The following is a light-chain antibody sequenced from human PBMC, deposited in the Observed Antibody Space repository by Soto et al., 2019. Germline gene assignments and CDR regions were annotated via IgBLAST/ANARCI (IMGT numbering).Light chain of an antibody. CDR1: QSVNSY. CDR2: DTF. CDR3: QQRNNWPSTT. J-gene: IGKJ3*01. Sequence: EIVLTQSPATLSLSPGERATLSCTASQSVNSYLAWYQHRPGQAPRLLIYDTFNRATGVPARFSGSGSGTDFTLTISSLEPEDFAVYYCQQRNNWPSTTFGPGTKVDIK. V-gene: IGKV3-11*01.